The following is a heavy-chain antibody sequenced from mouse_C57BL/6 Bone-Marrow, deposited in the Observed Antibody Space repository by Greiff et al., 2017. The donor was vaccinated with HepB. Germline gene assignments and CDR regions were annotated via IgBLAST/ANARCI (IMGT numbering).Heavy chain of an antibody. CDR1: GFSINSDCY. V-gene: IGHV3-3*01. CDR2: TFYSGIT. Sequence: EVQGVESGPSLVRPSQTLSLTCTVTGFSINSDCYWIWIRQFPGNKLEYIGYTFYSGITYYNPSLESRTYITRDTSKNQFSLKLSSVTTEDTATYYCARGTAQARDYAMDYWGQGTSVTVSS. CDR3: ARGTAQARDYAMDY. J-gene: IGHJ4*01. D-gene: IGHD3-2*02.